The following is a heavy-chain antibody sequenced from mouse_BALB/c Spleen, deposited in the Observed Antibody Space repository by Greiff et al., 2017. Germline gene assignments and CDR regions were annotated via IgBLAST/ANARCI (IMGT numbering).Heavy chain of an antibody. CDR1: GFTFSSYT. CDR3: TRDGGTGTWFAY. D-gene: IGHD4-1*01. CDR2: ISSGGSYT. V-gene: IGHV5-6-4*01. Sequence: EVMLVESGGGLVKPGGSLKLSCAASGFTFSSYTMSWVRQTPEKRLEWVATISSGGSYTYYPDSVKGRFTISRDNAKNTLYLQMSSLKSEDTAMYYCTRDGGTGTWFAYWGQGTLVTVSA. J-gene: IGHJ3*01.